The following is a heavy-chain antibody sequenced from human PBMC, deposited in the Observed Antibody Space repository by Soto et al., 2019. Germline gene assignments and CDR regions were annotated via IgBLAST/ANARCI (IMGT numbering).Heavy chain of an antibody. CDR1: GYTFTSYA. CDR3: ARGGYSSSSMGY. J-gene: IGHJ4*02. V-gene: IGHV1-3*01. D-gene: IGHD6-6*01. CDR2: INAGNGNT. Sequence: ASVKVSCKASGYTFTSYAMHWVRQAPGQRLEWMGWINAGNGNTKYSQKFQGRVTITRDTSASTAYMELSSLRSEDTAVFYCARGGYSSSSMGYWGQGTLVTVSS.